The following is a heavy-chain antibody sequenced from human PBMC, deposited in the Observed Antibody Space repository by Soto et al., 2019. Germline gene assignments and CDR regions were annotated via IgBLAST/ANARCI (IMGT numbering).Heavy chain of an antibody. V-gene: IGHV4-59*08. J-gene: IGHJ6*02. CDR1: GGSLSSYY. D-gene: IGHD3-10*01. Sequence: SETLSLTCTDTGGSLSSYYWSWIRQPPGKGLEWIGYIYYSGSTNYNPSLKSRVTISVDTSKNQFSLKLTSVTAADTAVYYCTTQGFGGLQGLVDGWGQGTTVTVS. CDR3: TTQGFGGLQGLVDG. CDR2: IYYSGST.